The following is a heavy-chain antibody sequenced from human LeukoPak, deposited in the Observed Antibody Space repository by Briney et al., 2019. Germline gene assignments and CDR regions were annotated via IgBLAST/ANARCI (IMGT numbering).Heavy chain of an antibody. Sequence: GRSLRLSCAVSGFTLSSYAMHWVRQAPGEGREGVAVISYDGSNKYYADSVKGRFNISRENSKTTLYLQMNSMSAEETALYYCARHGEICGGDCYPTDMGYYFDYWGQGTLVTVSS. CDR2: ISYDGSNK. D-gene: IGHD2-21*02. CDR1: GFTLSSYA. CDR3: ARHGEICGGDCYPTDMGYYFDY. J-gene: IGHJ4*02. V-gene: IGHV3-30*04.